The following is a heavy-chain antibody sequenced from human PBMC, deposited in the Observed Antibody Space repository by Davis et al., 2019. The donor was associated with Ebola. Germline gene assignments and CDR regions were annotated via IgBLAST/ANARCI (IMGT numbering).Heavy chain of an antibody. Sequence: GESLKISCAGSGFTFTAYAMSWVRQAPGKGLEWVSAIGGSGGITYYADSVKGRFTISRDISRNTMYLQMNSLRAEDTAVYYCARGYQYPGYWGQGTLVTVSS. CDR3: ARGYQYPGY. D-gene: IGHD2-15*01. CDR1: GFTFTAYA. J-gene: IGHJ4*02. CDR2: IGGSGGIT. V-gene: IGHV3-23*01.